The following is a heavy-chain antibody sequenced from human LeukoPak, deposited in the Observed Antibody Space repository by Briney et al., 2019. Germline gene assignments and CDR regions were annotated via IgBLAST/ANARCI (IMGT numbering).Heavy chain of an antibody. Sequence: GGSLRLSCAASGFTFSSSWMHWVRQAPGKGLVWVSRINSDGSTTSHSDSVKGRFTISRDNAKNTLYLQMNNLRAEDTAVYYCARGNYYAMDVWAQGTTVTVSS. CDR1: GFTFSSSW. CDR3: ARGNYYAMDV. J-gene: IGHJ6*02. CDR2: INSDGSTT. V-gene: IGHV3-74*01.